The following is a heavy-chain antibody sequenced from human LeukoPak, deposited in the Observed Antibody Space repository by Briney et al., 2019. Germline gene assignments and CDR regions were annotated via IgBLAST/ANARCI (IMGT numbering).Heavy chain of an antibody. J-gene: IGHJ4*02. CDR1: GFTFSSYG. V-gene: IGHV3-30*02. Sequence: GGSLRLSCAASGFTFSSYGMHWVRQAPGKGLEWVAFIRYDGSSKYYADSVKGRFTISRDNSKNTLYLQMNSLRAEDTAVYYCAKQRGHCTNGVCYYFDYWGQGTLVTVSS. CDR3: AKQRGHCTNGVCYYFDY. CDR2: IRYDGSSK. D-gene: IGHD2-8*01.